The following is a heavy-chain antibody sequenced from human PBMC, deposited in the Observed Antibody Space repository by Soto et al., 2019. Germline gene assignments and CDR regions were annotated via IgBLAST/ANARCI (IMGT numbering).Heavy chain of an antibody. CDR3: ARERGSYCSGGSCSGWFDP. V-gene: IGHV1-69*01. CDR2: ISPIFGTA. CDR1: GGTFSSYA. D-gene: IGHD2-15*01. J-gene: IGHJ5*02. Sequence: QVQLVQSGAEVKKPGSSVKVSCKASGGTFSSYAISWVRQAPGQGLEWMGGISPIFGTANYAQKLQGRVTITADESTRTAYMEPSSLRSEDTAVYYCARERGSYCSGGSCSGWFDPWGQGTLVTVSS.